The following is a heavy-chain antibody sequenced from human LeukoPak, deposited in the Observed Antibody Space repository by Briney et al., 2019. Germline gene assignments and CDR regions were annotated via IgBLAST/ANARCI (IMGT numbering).Heavy chain of an antibody. CDR2: VDHTGST. V-gene: IGHV4-59*01. D-gene: IGHD1-1*01. CDR3: ARGRVSSSTWYSTYYYYFYMDV. CDR1: DDSITMYY. Sequence: PSETLSLTCTVSDDSITMYYWTWIRQPPGKGLEWIGYVDHTGSTKFNPSLNGRVSISRDTTKNLFSLRLRSVTAADTAVYFCARGRVSSSTWYSTYYYYFYMDVWGKGTTVTVSS. J-gene: IGHJ6*03.